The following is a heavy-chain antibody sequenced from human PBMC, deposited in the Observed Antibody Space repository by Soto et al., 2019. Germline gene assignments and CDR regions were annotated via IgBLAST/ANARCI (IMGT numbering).Heavy chain of an antibody. D-gene: IGHD3-9*01. J-gene: IGHJ4*02. CDR3: VVNFDWLSLWYDY. Sequence: GGSLRLSCSASGFTFSSYAMHWVRQAPGKGLEYVSAISSNGGSTYYADSVKGRFTISRDNSKNTLYLQMSSLRAEDTAVYYCVVNFDWLSLWYDYWGQGTLVTVSS. CDR1: GFTFSSYA. CDR2: ISSNGGST. V-gene: IGHV3-64D*08.